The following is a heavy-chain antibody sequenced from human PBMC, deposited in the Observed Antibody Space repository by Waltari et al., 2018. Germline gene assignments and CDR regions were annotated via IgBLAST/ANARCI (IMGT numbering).Heavy chain of an antibody. J-gene: IGHJ4*02. Sequence: QVQLQESGPGLVKPSETLSLTCAVSGYSISSGYSWGWIRQPPGKGLEWIGSIYHSGSTYYNPSLKSRVTISVDTSKNQFSLKLSSVTAADTAVYYCATSYSSGWYGYWGQGTLVTVSS. V-gene: IGHV4-38-2*01. D-gene: IGHD6-19*01. CDR2: IYHSGST. CDR3: ATSYSSGWYGY. CDR1: GYSISSGYS.